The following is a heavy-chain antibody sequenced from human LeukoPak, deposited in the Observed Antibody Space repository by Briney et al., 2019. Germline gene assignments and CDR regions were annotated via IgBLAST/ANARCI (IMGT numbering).Heavy chain of an antibody. CDR1: GFTFSGYS. CDR3: AKAFVAIYPQYYFDY. J-gene: IGHJ4*02. D-gene: IGHD5-12*01. V-gene: IGHV3-23*01. CDR2: ISGSGGST. Sequence: PGGSLRLSCAASGFTFSGYSMNWVRQAPGKGLEWVSAISGSGGSTYYADSVKGRFTISRDNSKNTLYLQMNSLRAEDAAVYYCAKAFVAIYPQYYFDYWGQGTLVTVSS.